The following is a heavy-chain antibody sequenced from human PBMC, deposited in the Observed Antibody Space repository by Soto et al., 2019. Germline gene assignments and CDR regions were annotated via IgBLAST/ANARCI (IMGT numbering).Heavy chain of an antibody. CDR2: IIPIFGTA. V-gene: IGHV1-69*13. D-gene: IGHD5-18*01. CDR3: AYSYGTH. CDR1: GYTFTNFA. J-gene: IGHJ4*02. Sequence: ASVKVSCKTSGYTFTNFAISWVRQAPGQGLEWMGGIIPIFGTANYAQKFQGRVTITADESTSTAYMELSSLRSEDTAVYYCAYSYGTHWGQGTLVTVSS.